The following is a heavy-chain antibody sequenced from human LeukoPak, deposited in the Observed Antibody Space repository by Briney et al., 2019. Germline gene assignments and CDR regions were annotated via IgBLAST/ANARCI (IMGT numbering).Heavy chain of an antibody. CDR2: ISGIVGIT. D-gene: IGHD3-3*01. CDR1: GFTFTTYA. V-gene: IGHV3-23*01. J-gene: IGHJ6*03. Sequence: PVGSLRLSCAASGFTFTTYAISWVGQARGKGRGGGSAISGIVGITYYADSVKGRFTISRDNSKNTLYLQMNSLRAEDTAVYYCARTIFAHYYMDVWGKGTTVTVSS. CDR3: ARTIFAHYYMDV.